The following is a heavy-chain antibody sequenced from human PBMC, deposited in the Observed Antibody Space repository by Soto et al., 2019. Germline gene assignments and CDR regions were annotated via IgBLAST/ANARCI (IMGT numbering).Heavy chain of an antibody. V-gene: IGHV5-10-1*01. Sequence: PGESLKISCKGSGYSFTSYWISWVRQMPGKGLEWMGRIDPSDSYTNYSPSFQGHVTISADKSISTAYLQWSSLKASDTAMYYCARGELQSDYYYYGMEDRGQGMMVSVSS. CDR2: IDPSDSYT. CDR1: GYSFTSYW. D-gene: IGHD1-7*01. J-gene: IGHJ6*01. CDR3: ARGELQSDYYYYGMED.